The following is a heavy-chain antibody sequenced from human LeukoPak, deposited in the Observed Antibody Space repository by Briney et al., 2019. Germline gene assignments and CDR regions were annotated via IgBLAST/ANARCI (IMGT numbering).Heavy chain of an antibody. CDR1: GGSISNYY. J-gene: IGHJ4*02. Sequence: SETLSLTCTVSGGSISNYYWTWIRQPPGKGLEWIGYIYHSGSTNYNPSLMSRVTISVDTSKNQFSLKLNSVTAADTAVYYCARQRQSGYDYSFDYWGQGTLVTVSS. CDR2: IYHSGST. V-gene: IGHV4-59*08. CDR3: ARQRQSGYDYSFDY. D-gene: IGHD5-12*01.